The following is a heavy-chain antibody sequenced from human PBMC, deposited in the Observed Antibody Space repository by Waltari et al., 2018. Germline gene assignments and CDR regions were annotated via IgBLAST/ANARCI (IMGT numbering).Heavy chain of an antibody. Sequence: EVQLVESGGGLVQPGRSLRLSCAASGFTFDDYAMHWVRQAPGKGLEWVSGISWNSGSIGYADSVKGRFTISRDNAKNSLYLQMNSLRAEDTAVYYCARDPSQAVGAFDIWGQGTMVTVSS. V-gene: IGHV3-9*01. CDR2: ISWNSGSI. CDR1: GFTFDDYA. J-gene: IGHJ3*02. CDR3: ARDPSQAVGAFDI. D-gene: IGHD6-19*01.